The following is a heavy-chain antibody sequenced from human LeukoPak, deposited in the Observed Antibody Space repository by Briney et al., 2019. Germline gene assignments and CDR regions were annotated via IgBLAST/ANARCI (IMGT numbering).Heavy chain of an antibody. J-gene: IGHJ3*02. CDR1: GFSLSTSGVG. CDR3: AHNKPYYDFWSGYYLGAFDI. CDR2: IYWNDDK. V-gene: IGHV2-5*01. Sequence: SGPTLVNPTQTLTLTCTFSGFSLSTSGVGVGWIRQPPGKALEWLALIYWNDDKRYSPSLKSRLTITKDTSKNQVVLTMTNMNPVDTATYYCAHNKPYYDFWSGYYLGAFDIWGQGTMVTVSS. D-gene: IGHD3-3*01.